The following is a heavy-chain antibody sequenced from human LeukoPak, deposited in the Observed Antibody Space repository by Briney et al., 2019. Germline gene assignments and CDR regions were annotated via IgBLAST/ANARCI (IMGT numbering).Heavy chain of an antibody. CDR1: GFTFSSYA. D-gene: IGHD1-14*01. J-gene: IGHJ4*02. CDR3: ARKYGNHFDY. V-gene: IGHV3-30*01. CDR2: ISYDGGNK. Sequence: PGRSLSLSCAASGFTFSSYAMHWVRQAPGKGLEWVAVISYDGGNKYYADSVKGRFTISRDSSKNTLYLQMNSLRAEDTAVYYCARKYGNHFDYWGQGTLVTVSS.